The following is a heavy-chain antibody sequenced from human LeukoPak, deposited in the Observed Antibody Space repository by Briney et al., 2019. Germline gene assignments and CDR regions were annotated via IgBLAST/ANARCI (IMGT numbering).Heavy chain of an antibody. V-gene: IGHV1-3*01. D-gene: IGHD6-19*01. CDR2: INGDNGNT. CDR3: ARDTNSRGHTEDDY. J-gene: IGHJ4*02. Sequence: ASVKVSCKTSGYTFSSYAMHWVRQAPGQRLEWMGCINGDNGNTQYSQKFQGRVTFTRDTSASTAYMELRSLRSDDTAVYYCARDTNSRGHTEDDYWGQGTLVTVSS. CDR1: GYTFSSYA.